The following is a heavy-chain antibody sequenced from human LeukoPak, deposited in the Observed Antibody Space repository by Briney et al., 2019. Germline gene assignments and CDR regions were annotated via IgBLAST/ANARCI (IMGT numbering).Heavy chain of an antibody. Sequence: KPSETLSLTCTVSGGSISSSSYYWGWIRQPPGKGLEWIGSIYYSGSTYYNPSLKSRVTISVDTSKNQFSLKLSSVTAADTAVYYCARSPYYYDSSGYYYLEAFDIWGQGTMVTVSS. J-gene: IGHJ3*02. CDR3: ARSPYYYDSSGYYYLEAFDI. V-gene: IGHV4-39*07. CDR2: IYYSGST. D-gene: IGHD3-22*01. CDR1: GGSISSSSYY.